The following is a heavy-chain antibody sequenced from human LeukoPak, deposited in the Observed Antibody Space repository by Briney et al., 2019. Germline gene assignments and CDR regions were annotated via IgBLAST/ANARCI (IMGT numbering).Heavy chain of an antibody. CDR1: GFTFSSYW. Sequence: PGGSLRLSCAASGFTFSSYWMHWVRQASGKGLVWVSRINSDGSSTSYADSVKGRFTISRDNAKNTLYLQMNSQRAEDTAVYYCAREYYYDSSGYYAAYNWFDPWGQGTLVTVSS. D-gene: IGHD3-22*01. J-gene: IGHJ5*02. CDR3: AREYYYDSSGYYAAYNWFDP. V-gene: IGHV3-74*01. CDR2: INSDGSST.